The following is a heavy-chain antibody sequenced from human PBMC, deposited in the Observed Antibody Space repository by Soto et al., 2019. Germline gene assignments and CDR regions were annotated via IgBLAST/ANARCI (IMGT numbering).Heavy chain of an antibody. Sequence: QVQLVESGGGVVQPGMSLRLSCAASGFSFNNHGMHWVRQAPGKGLEWLAVISYDGSNKYYADSVKGRFTISRDNSKNTLYVQMNSLRTEDTAVYYCAVPLIRGDNAFDIWGQGTMVIVSS. V-gene: IGHV3-30*03. CDR3: AVPLIRGDNAFDI. CDR1: GFSFNNHG. CDR2: ISYDGSNK. J-gene: IGHJ3*02. D-gene: IGHD3-10*01.